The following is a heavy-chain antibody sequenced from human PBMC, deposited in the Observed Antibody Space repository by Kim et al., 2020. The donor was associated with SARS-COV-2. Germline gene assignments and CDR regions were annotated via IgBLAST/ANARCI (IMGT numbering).Heavy chain of an antibody. J-gene: IGHJ6*03. D-gene: IGHD4-4*01. V-gene: IGHV3-23*01. CDR3: AKADSKGYLYYYYYMDV. Sequence: VKGRFTISRDNSKHTLYLQMNSLRAEDTAVYYCAKADSKGYLYYYYYMDVWGKGTTVTVSS.